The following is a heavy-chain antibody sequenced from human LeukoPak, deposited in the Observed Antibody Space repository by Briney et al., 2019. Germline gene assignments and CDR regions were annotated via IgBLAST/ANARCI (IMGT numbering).Heavy chain of an antibody. CDR2: ISSSSTYI. V-gene: IGHV3-21*01. J-gene: IGHJ4*02. Sequence: GGPLTLSCAASVFTLSTYNMKWLPQAPGKGLKWLSSISSSSTYIYYADSVKGRFTISRDNAKNSLYLQMNTLRVEDTAVYYCARAHITIFGVVTYPFDYWGQGTLVTVSS. CDR3: ARAHITIFGVVTYPFDY. D-gene: IGHD3-3*01. CDR1: VFTLSTYN.